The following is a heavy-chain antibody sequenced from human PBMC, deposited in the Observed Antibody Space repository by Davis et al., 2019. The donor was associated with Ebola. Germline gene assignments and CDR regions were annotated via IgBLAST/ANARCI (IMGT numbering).Heavy chain of an antibody. CDR3: ARLPGLQLWSGMDV. CDR1: GGSFSGYY. Sequence: MPSETLSLTCAVYGGSFSGYYWSWIRQPPGKGLEWIGEINHSGSTNYNPSLKSRVTISVDTSKNQFSLKLSSVTAADTAAYYCARLPGLQLWSGMDVWGQGTTVTVSS. CDR2: INHSGST. J-gene: IGHJ6*02. D-gene: IGHD5-18*01. V-gene: IGHV4-34*01.